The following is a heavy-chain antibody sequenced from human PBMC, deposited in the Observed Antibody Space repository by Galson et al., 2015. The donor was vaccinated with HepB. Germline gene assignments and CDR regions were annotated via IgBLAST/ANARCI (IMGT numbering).Heavy chain of an antibody. D-gene: IGHD3-3*01. CDR3: AKGTDFWSGYDYYYMDV. CDR2: ISYDGSNK. J-gene: IGHJ6*03. V-gene: IGHV3-30*18. Sequence: SLRLSCAASGFTFSSYGMHWVRQAPGKGLEWVAVISYDGSNKYYADSVKGRFTISRDNSKNTLYLQMNSLRAEDTAVYYCAKGTDFWSGYDYYYMDVWGKGTTVTVSS. CDR1: GFTFSSYG.